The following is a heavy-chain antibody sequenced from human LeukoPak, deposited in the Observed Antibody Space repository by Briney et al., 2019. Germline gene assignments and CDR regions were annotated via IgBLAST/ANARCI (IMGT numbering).Heavy chain of an antibody. CDR2: ISAYNGNT. CDR1: GYTFTSYG. CDR3: AHSSGWWNYYGMDV. V-gene: IGHV1-18*01. D-gene: IGHD6-19*01. J-gene: IGHJ6*02. Sequence: ASVKVSCKASGYTFTSYGISWVRQAPGQGLEWMGWISAYNGNTNYAQKLQGRVTMTTDTSTSTAYMELSSLRSEDTAVYYCAHSSGWWNYYGMDVWGQGTTVTVSS.